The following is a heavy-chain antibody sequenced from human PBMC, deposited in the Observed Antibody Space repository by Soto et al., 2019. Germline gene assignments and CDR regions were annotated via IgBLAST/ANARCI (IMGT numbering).Heavy chain of an antibody. J-gene: IGHJ2*01. CDR2: INHSGST. CDR1: GGSFSGYY. Sequence: QVQLQQWGAGLLKPSETLSLTCAVYGGSFSGYYWSWIRQPPGKGLEWIGEINHSGSTNYNPSLKIRVTISVDPSKNQFALKLSAVTAADTAVYYCARGRYYGSGSHSYFDLWGRGTLVTVSS. D-gene: IGHD3-10*01. CDR3: ARGRYYGSGSHSYFDL. V-gene: IGHV4-34*01.